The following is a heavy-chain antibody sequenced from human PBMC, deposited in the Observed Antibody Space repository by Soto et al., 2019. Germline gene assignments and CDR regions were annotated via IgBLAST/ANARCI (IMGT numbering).Heavy chain of an antibody. CDR3: ARVNYGDYLLDY. CDR1: GGSVSSGDYY. CDR2: IYYSGST. J-gene: IGHJ4*02. V-gene: IGHV4-30-4*01. D-gene: IGHD4-17*01. Sequence: KTSETLSLTCTVSGGSVSSGDYYWGWIRQPPGKGLECIGYIYYSGSTFYNPSLKSRVTISLDTSKNQFSLKLSSVTAADTAVYYCARVNYGDYLLDYWGQGTLVTVSS.